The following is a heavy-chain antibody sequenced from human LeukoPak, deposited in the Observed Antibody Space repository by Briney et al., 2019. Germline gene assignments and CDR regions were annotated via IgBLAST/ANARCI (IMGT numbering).Heavy chain of an antibody. J-gene: IGHJ4*02. Sequence: GGSLRLSCAASGFPFSNYWMQWVRQAPGEGLVWVSRISSDGTTTTYADSVKGRFTISRDNAKNTLYLEVRSLRAEDTAVYFCARDADGPGSLIDYWGQGTLVTVSS. CDR2: ISSDGTTT. V-gene: IGHV3-74*01. CDR3: ARDADGPGSLIDY. D-gene: IGHD2-8*01. CDR1: GFPFSNYW.